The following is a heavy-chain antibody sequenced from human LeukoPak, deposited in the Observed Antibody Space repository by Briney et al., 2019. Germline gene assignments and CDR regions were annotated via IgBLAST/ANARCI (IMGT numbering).Heavy chain of an antibody. J-gene: IGHJ3*02. Sequence: GGSLRLSCAASGFTFSSYSMNWVRQAPGKGLEWVSSISSSSSYIYYADSVKGRFTISRDNAKNSLCLQMNSLRAEDTAVYYCARDTDTSGYYHAFDIWGQGTMVTVSS. CDR2: ISSSSSYI. D-gene: IGHD3-22*01. CDR3: ARDTDTSGYYHAFDI. CDR1: GFTFSSYS. V-gene: IGHV3-21*01.